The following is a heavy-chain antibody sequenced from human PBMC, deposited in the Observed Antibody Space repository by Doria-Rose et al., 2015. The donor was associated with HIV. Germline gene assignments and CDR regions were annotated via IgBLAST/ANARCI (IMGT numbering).Heavy chain of an antibody. J-gene: IGHJ4*02. CDR1: GVSLSSPGMG. CDR2: NFSDDER. V-gene: IGHV2-26*01. Sequence: SGPVLVKPTETLTLTCTVSGVSLSSPGMGVSWIRQPPGKALEWLANNFSDDERSYKTALKRRLTISRGTSKSQAVLTMTDMDPVDTATYYCARIKSSRWYHKYYFDFWGQGTLVIVSA. D-gene: IGHD6-13*01. CDR3: ARIKSSRWYHKYYFDF.